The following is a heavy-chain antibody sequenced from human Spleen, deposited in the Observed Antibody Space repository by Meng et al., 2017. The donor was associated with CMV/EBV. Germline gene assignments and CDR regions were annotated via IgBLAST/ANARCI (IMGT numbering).Heavy chain of an antibody. J-gene: IGHJ6*02. CDR1: GFTFSSYG. CDR3: VKATAVRPAFYYYYGMDV. Sequence: GGSLRLSCAASGFTFSSYGMHWVRQAPGKGLEWVAFIANDGSNEFYTDSVKGRVTISRDNSKNTLFLQMNSLRAEDTAVYYCVKATAVRPAFYYYYGMDVWGQGTTVTVSS. V-gene: IGHV3-30*18. D-gene: IGHD6-6*01. CDR2: IANDGSNE.